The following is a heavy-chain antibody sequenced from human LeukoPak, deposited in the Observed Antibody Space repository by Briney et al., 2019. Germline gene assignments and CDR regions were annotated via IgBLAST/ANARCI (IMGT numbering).Heavy chain of an antibody. D-gene: IGHD1-20*01. Sequence: GASAKVSCKAPGYTFTGYYMHWVRQAPGQGLEWMGWINPNSGGTNYAQKFQGWVTMTRDTSISTAYMELSRLRSDDTAVYYCARGAGVITGTTPTDYWGRGTLVTVSS. CDR3: ARGAGVITGTTPTDY. J-gene: IGHJ4*02. CDR1: GYTFTGYY. CDR2: INPNSGGT. V-gene: IGHV1-2*04.